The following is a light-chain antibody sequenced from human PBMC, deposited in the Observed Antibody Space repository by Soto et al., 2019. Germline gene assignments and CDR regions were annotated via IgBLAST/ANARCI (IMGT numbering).Light chain of an antibody. CDR2: SSY. CDR3: QQSYSNPPT. J-gene: IGKJ1*01. Sequence: DIQMTQSPSSLSASVGDTVTISCRASQTIDRFINWYQQKPGKAPKLLIYSSYTLESGVPPRFTGGGSGTEFTLTVSSLQPEDSASYYCQQSYSNPPTFGQGTKVEIK. V-gene: IGKV1-39*01. CDR1: QTIDRF.